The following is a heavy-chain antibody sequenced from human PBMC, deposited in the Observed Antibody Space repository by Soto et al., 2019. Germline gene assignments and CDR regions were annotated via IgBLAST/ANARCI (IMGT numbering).Heavy chain of an antibody. J-gene: IGHJ4*02. Sequence: PGGSLRLSCEASGFNFSSYGMTWVRQVSGKGLEWVSTIISSGVDTFYADSMKGRFAISGDNSKNTLYLQMNSLRTDDTAVYYCAKGGGNYLDYWGQGTVVTVSS. CDR3: AKGGGNYLDY. V-gene: IGHV3-23*01. D-gene: IGHD3-16*02. CDR2: IISSGVDT. CDR1: GFNFSSYG.